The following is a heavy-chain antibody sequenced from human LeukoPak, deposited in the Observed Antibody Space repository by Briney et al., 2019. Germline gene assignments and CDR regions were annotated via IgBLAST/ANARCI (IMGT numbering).Heavy chain of an antibody. Sequence: PSETLSLTCTVSGGSISSYYWSWIRQPPGKGLEWIGYIYTSGSTNYNPSLKSRVTISVDTSKNQFSLKLSSVTAADTAVYYCARFIGGAFDIWGQGTTVTVSS. CDR1: GGSISSYY. CDR3: ARFIGGAFDI. V-gene: IGHV4-4*09. J-gene: IGHJ3*02. CDR2: IYTSGST.